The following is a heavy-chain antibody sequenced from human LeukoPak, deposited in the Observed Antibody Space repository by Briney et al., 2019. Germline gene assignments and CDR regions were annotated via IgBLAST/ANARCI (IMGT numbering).Heavy chain of an antibody. CDR2: ISAYNGNK. V-gene: IGHV1-18*04. D-gene: IGHD3-22*01. CDR1: GYTFTGYY. J-gene: IGHJ4*02. Sequence: ASVRVSCKASGYTFTGYYMHWVRQAPGQGLEWMGWISAYNGNKNYAQKLQGRVTMTTDTSTSTAYMELRSLRSDDTAVYYCARDQSYYDSSGYLMPWDYWGQGTLVTVSS. CDR3: ARDQSYYDSSGYLMPWDY.